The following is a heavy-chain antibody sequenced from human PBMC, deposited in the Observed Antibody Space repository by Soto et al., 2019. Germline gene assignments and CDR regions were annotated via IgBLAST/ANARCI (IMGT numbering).Heavy chain of an antibody. Sequence: QVQLVESGGGVVQPGRSLRLSCAASGFTFSSYAMHWVRQAPGKGLEWVAVISYDGSNKYYADSVKGRFTISRDNSKNTRYLIMNSLRAEDTAVYYCARGKYCSSTSCYSGEYYYYGMDVWGQGTTVTVSS. CDR3: ARGKYCSSTSCYSGEYYYYGMDV. CDR1: GFTFSSYA. J-gene: IGHJ6*02. V-gene: IGHV3-30-3*01. CDR2: ISYDGSNK. D-gene: IGHD2-2*02.